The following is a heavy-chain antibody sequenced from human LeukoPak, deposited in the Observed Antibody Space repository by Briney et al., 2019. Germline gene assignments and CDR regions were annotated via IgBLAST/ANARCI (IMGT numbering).Heavy chain of an antibody. Sequence: SGGSLRLSCAASGFTFSNYWMHWVRQAPGKGLVWVSRINSDGSSTTSADSVKGRFTTSRDNAKNTLYLQMNSLRAEDTAVCYCAKGGATVIDYWGQGTLVTVSS. D-gene: IGHD4-17*01. CDR3: AKGGATVIDY. CDR1: GFTFSNYW. V-gene: IGHV3-74*01. J-gene: IGHJ4*02. CDR2: INSDGSST.